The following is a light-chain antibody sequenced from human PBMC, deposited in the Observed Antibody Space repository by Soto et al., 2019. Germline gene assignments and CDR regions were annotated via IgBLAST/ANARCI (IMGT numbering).Light chain of an antibody. CDR2: EAS. CDR3: QQTYSPPAT. J-gene: IGKJ1*01. CDR1: QSIDTH. V-gene: IGKV1-39*01. Sequence: DIRMTQSPSSLSASIGDRVTIACRASQSIDTHLKWYQQHPGKAPNALIYEASNLQSGVASRFSGSGSGTDFTLTISGLQPDDSATYYCQQTYSPPATFGQGTKVDIK.